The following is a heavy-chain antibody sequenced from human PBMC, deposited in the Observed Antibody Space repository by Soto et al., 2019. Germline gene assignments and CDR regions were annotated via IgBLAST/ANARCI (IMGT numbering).Heavy chain of an antibody. D-gene: IGHD3-16*02. CDR3: VRYTRTVGESYRSDE. J-gene: IGHJ4*02. CDR2: ISGDGTIT. CDR1: GFTFSSYW. Sequence: AGGSLTLSCAASGFTFSSYWMHWVRQVPEKGLVWVSRISGDGTITNFADAVKGRFTISRDNVKNTLYLQMNSLRAEDTAVYYCVRYTRTVGESYRSDEWCQGNVVTLAS. V-gene: IGHV3-74*01.